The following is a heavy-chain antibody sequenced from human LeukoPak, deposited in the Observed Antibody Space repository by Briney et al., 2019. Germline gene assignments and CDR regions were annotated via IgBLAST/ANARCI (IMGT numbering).Heavy chain of an antibody. CDR2: KYYSGSA. CDR1: GVSVSDGRYY. J-gene: IGHJ3*02. V-gene: IGHV4-31*03. CDR3: ATPYCSSISCLDVFSM. D-gene: IGHD2-2*01. Sequence: TSETLSLTCNVSGVSVSDGRYYWTWIRQHPGKGLXWIGYKYYSGSAKYNPSLKSRLTISVDTSKNQFSLQLTSVTAADTATYYCATPYCSSISCLDVFSMWGQGTRVTVSS.